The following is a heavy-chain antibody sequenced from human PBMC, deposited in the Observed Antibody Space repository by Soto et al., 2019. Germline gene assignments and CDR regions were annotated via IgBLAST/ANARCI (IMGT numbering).Heavy chain of an antibody. D-gene: IGHD1-26*01. CDR3: ARGVTAGVDY. J-gene: IGHJ4*02. CDR2: MEPSSGRT. V-gene: IGHV1-8*01. CDR1: RYSFTGLD. Sequence: QVQLVQSGAEARVPGASVKVSCKASRYSFTGLDINWVRQTTGQGLEWMGWMEPSSGRTGYAQKFQGRVTMTRDTSINTAYMELSSLTSDDTAFYYCARGVTAGVDYWGQGTLVTVSS.